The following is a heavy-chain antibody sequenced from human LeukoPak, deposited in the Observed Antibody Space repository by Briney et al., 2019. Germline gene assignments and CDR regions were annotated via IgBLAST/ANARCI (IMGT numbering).Heavy chain of an antibody. V-gene: IGHV3-21*04. Sequence: GGSLRLSCAASGFTFSSYSMNWVRQAPGKGLEWVSSISSSSSYIYYADSVKGRFTISRDNAKNSLYLQMNSLRAEDTAVYYCAKDGGYSYVTHDAFDIWGQGTMVTVSS. CDR1: GFTFSSYS. D-gene: IGHD5-18*01. J-gene: IGHJ3*02. CDR2: ISSSSSYI. CDR3: AKDGGYSYVTHDAFDI.